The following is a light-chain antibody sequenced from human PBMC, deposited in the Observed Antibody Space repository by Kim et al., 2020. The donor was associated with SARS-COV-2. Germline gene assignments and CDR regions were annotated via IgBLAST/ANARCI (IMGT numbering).Light chain of an antibody. J-gene: IGKJ4*01. V-gene: IGKV3-20*01. CDR3: QQYSDSPFT. CDR2: RVS. Sequence: ENVLKQSPGTLSLSPGERATLSCRASQSVDRSYFAWFQQRPGQPPRLLIYRVSNRASGIPERFSGSGSGTEFTLTISRLEPEDFAMYYCQQYSDSPFTFGGGTKVDIK. CDR1: QSVDRSY.